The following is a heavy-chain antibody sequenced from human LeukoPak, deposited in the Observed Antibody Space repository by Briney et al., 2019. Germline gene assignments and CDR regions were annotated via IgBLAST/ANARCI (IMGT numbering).Heavy chain of an antibody. CDR2: IKSKTDGGPT. Sequence: GGSLRLSCGASEFTFSNAWMSWVRQAPGKGLEWVGRIKSKTDGGPTHYAAPVKGRFTISRDDSKNTVYLQMNSLKTEDTAVYYCTTEGYCSGGNCYSFDYWGQGTLVTVSS. CDR1: EFTFSNAW. D-gene: IGHD2-15*01. V-gene: IGHV3-15*01. J-gene: IGHJ4*02. CDR3: TTEGYCSGGNCYSFDY.